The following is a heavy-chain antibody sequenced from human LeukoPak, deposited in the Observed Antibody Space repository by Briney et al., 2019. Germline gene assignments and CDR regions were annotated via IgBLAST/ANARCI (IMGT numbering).Heavy chain of an antibody. CDR1: GGSISSSNW. CDR2: IYHGGST. CDR3: ARDSKRVYSSSSGDSFDY. D-gene: IGHD6-6*01. Sequence: SETLSLTCAVSGGSISSSNWWNWVRQPPGKGLEWIGEIYHGGSTNYNPSLKSRVTISVDKSKNQFSLKLSSVTAADTAVYYCARDSKRVYSSSSGDSFDYRGQGTLVTVSS. V-gene: IGHV4-4*02. J-gene: IGHJ4*02.